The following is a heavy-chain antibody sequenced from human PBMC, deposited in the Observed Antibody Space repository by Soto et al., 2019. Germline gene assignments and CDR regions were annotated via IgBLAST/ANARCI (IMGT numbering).Heavy chain of an antibody. D-gene: IGHD3-10*01. CDR3: ARHPYNYGSGPTRLDY. V-gene: IGHV4-30-4*01. CDR2: IYYSGST. J-gene: IGHJ4*02. Sequence: SETLSLTCTVSGGSISSGDYYWSWIRQPPGKGLEWIGYIYYSGSTYYNPSLKSRVTISVDTSKNQFSLKLSSVTAADTAVYYCARHPYNYGSGPTRLDYWGQGTLVTVSS. CDR1: GGSISSGDYY.